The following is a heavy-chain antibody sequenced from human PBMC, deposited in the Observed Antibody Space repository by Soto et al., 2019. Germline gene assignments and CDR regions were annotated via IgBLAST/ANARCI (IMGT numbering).Heavy chain of an antibody. V-gene: IGHV4-34*01. CDR3: AAGGTYCTNGVCYRRYFDY. Sequence: SETLSLTCAVYGGSFSGYYWSWVRQPPGQGLEWIGEINHSGSTNYNPSPKSRVTISVDTSKNQFSLKLSSVTAADTAVYYCAAGGTYCTNGVCYRRYFDYWGQGTLVTVSS. D-gene: IGHD2-8*01. CDR2: INHSGST. CDR1: GGSFSGYY. J-gene: IGHJ4*02.